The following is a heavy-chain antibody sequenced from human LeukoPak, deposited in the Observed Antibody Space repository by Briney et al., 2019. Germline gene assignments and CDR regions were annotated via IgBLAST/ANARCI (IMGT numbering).Heavy chain of an antibody. Sequence: ASVHVPRLASGYTFTGYYMLWVRQAPGQGLEWMGWINPNSGGTNYAQKFQGRVIMTRDTSISTAYMELSRRRSDDTAVYYCARAPGYTSVWYYFDYWAERPLVTVSS. CDR3: ARAPGYTSVWYYFDY. J-gene: IGHJ4*02. CDR1: GYTFTGYY. V-gene: IGHV1-2*02. D-gene: IGHD6-19*01. CDR2: INPNSGGT.